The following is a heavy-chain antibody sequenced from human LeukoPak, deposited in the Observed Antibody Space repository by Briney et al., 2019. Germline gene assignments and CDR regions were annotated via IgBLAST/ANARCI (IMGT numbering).Heavy chain of an antibody. J-gene: IGHJ4*02. D-gene: IGHD6-19*01. CDR1: GFIFSGYW. V-gene: IGHV3-7*04. CDR2: IKQDGSEK. CDR3: ARVPHSYSSGWLAYFDY. Sequence: GGSLRLSCAASGFIFSGYWMSWVRQAPGKGLEWVANIKQDGSEKYYVDPVKGRFTISRDNAKNSLYLQMNSLRAEDTAVYYCARVPHSYSSGWLAYFDYWGQGTLVTVSS.